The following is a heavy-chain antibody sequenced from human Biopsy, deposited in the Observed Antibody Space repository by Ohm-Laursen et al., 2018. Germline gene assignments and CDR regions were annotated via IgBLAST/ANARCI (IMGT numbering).Heavy chain of an antibody. V-gene: IGHV4-39*01. J-gene: IGHJ3*01. D-gene: IGHD4-17*01. Sequence: PPGTLSLTCTVSDGSINSNDYYWGWIRQAPGKGLEWLGRVHYSGAPYYKPPLTSRATISLVPAKNLFFLKLRSVTAADTAVYYCARPLRGGEYEGFDLWGPGTMVSVSP. CDR1: DGSINSNDYY. CDR3: ARPLRGGEYEGFDL. CDR2: VHYSGAP.